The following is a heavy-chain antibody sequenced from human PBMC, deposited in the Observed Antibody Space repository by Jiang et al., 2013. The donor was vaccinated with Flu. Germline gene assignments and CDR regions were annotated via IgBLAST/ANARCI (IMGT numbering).Heavy chain of an antibody. CDR1: GFTFRSYA. D-gene: IGHD1-14*01. CDR3: VKATEGDLVHFDY. Sequence: VQLVESGGGLVQPGGSLRLSCAASGFTFRSYAMSWVRQAPGKGLEWVSGISGSGGSTYYADSVKGRFTISRDNSENTLYLQMNSLRAEDTAVYYCVKATEGDLVHFDYWGQGTLVTVSS. V-gene: IGHV3-23*04. J-gene: IGHJ4*02. CDR2: ISGSGGST.